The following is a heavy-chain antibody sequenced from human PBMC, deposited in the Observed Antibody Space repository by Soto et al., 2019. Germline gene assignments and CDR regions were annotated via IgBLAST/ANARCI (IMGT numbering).Heavy chain of an antibody. Sequence: SETLSFTCSVSGGSISSGDYYWSWIRQPPGKGLEWIGNIYYSGNTYYNPYLKSRLIISIDTSKNQFSPKVGSVTAADTAVYYCASSSLYGMDVLGQGTTVT. V-gene: IGHV4-30-4*01. J-gene: IGHJ6*01. CDR3: ASSSLYGMDV. CDR1: GGSISSGDYY. CDR2: IYYSGNT.